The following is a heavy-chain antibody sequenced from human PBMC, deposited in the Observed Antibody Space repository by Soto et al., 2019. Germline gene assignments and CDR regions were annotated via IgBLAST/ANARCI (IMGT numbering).Heavy chain of an antibody. Sequence: QVQLVQSGAEVKKPGASVKVSCKASGYSFTAYYIHWVRQAPGQGLEWMGWINPNTGGTNYAPKFQGLVTMTRDTSVNTVFLEMSRLTSGDTAVYYCARDFSGTNTLNFDFWGQGALVTVSS. CDR3: ARDFSGTNTLNFDF. CDR1: GYSFTAYY. J-gene: IGHJ4*02. V-gene: IGHV1-2*02. CDR2: INPNTGGT. D-gene: IGHD5-12*01.